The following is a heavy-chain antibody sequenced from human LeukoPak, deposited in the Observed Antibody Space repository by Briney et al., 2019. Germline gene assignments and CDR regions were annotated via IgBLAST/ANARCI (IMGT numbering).Heavy chain of an antibody. D-gene: IGHD5-18*01. J-gene: IGHJ4*02. CDR3: VNVYSYGYGNDY. V-gene: IGHV1-69*05. CDR2: IIPIFGTA. CDR1: GYTFTSYT. Sequence: GASVKVSCKASGYTFTSYTISWVRQALGQGLEWMGGIIPIFGTANYAQKFQGRVTITTDKSTSTHYIELRRLRSEGTAVYFCVNVYSYGYGNDYWGQESLVTVSS.